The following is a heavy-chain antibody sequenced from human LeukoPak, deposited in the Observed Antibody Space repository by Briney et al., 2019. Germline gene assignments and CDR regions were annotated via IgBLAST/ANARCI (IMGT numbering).Heavy chain of an antibody. CDR3: ARVCGAAMDY. CDR1: GFTFSSYD. CDR2: IGTAGDT. J-gene: IGHJ4*02. V-gene: IGHV3-13*01. Sequence: GGSLRLSWEASGFTFSSYDIHWVRQATGKGLAWVSAIGTAGDTYYPGSVTGRFTISRENAKNSLYLQMNSLRAEDTAVYYCARVCGAAMDYSGQGTLVTVSS. D-gene: IGHD2-2*01.